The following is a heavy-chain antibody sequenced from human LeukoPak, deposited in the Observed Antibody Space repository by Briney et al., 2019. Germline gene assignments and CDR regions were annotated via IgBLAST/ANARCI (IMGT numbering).Heavy chain of an antibody. Sequence: SETLSLTCTVSGGSFSSGGYYWSWIRQPPGKGPEWIGYTHYSGRTYYNPSLKSRLTISADTSKNQFSLRLSSVTAADTAVYYCARTYCSGGTCYGLDYWGQGTLVTVSS. CDR1: GGSFSSGGYY. J-gene: IGHJ4*02. V-gene: IGHV4-30-4*08. CDR3: ARTYCSGGTCYGLDY. D-gene: IGHD2-15*01. CDR2: THYSGRT.